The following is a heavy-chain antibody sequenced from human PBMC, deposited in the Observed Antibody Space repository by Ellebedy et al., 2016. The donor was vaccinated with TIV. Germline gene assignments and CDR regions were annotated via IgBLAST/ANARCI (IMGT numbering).Heavy chain of an antibody. CDR1: GFTFDDYA. V-gene: IGHV3-9*01. Sequence: SLKISCAASGFTFDDYAMPWVRHAPGKGLAWLSGITWKSTSIDYADSVKGLFTISRDNAKYSLYLQMNSRTTEDTTLYYCAKDIERTVTTQNHFDHWGQGTLVAVSS. J-gene: IGHJ4*02. CDR2: ITWKSTSI. D-gene: IGHD4-17*01. CDR3: AKDIERTVTTQNHFDH.